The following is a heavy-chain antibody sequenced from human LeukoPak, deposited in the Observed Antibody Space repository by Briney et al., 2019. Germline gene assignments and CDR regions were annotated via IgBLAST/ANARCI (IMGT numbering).Heavy chain of an antibody. CDR3: ARGYDFWSGYWSHSDY. J-gene: IGHJ4*02. CDR1: GFTFSSYA. V-gene: IGHV3-64*01. Sequence: GGSLRLSCAASGFTFSSYAMHWVRQAPGKGLEYVSAISSNGGSTYYANSVKGRSTISRDNSKNTLYLQMGSLRAEDMAVYYCARGYDFWSGYWSHSDYWGQGTLVTVSS. D-gene: IGHD3-3*01. CDR2: ISSNGGST.